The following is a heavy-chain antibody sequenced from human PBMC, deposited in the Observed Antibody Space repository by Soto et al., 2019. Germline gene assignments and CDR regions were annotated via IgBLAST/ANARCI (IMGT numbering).Heavy chain of an antibody. J-gene: IGHJ6*02. V-gene: IGHV1-69*13. D-gene: IGHD3-22*01. Sequence: ASVKVSCKASGGTFSSYAISWVRQAPGQGLEWMGGIIPIFGTANYAQKFQGRVTITADESTSTAYMELSSLRSEDTAVYYCARGVPNYYDSSGPYYYYYYGMDVWGQGTTVTVSS. CDR2: IIPIFGTA. CDR3: ARGVPNYYDSSGPYYYYYYGMDV. CDR1: GGTFSSYA.